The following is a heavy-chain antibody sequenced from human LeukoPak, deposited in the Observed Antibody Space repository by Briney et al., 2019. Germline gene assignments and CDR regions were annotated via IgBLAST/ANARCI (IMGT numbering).Heavy chain of an antibody. V-gene: IGHV3-23*01. D-gene: IGHD1-1*01. Sequence: VQPGGPLRLSCAASGFTFSSYAMSWVRQAPGKGLEWVSAISGSGGSTYYADSVKGRFTISRDNSKNTLYLQMNSLRVDDTAVYYCARDPAPATGAFDIWGQGTMVIIS. CDR2: ISGSGGST. J-gene: IGHJ3*02. CDR1: GFTFSSYA. CDR3: ARDPAPATGAFDI.